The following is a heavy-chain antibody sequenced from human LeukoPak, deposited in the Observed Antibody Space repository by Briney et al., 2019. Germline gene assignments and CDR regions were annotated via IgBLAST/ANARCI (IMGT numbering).Heavy chain of an antibody. CDR1: GGSISSSSYY. CDR2: IYYSGST. CDR3: ARQEYYESSGYFPT. J-gene: IGHJ5*02. D-gene: IGHD3-22*01. Sequence: PSETLSLTCTVSGGSISSSSYYWGWIRQPPGKGLEWIGSIYYSGSTYYHPSLKSRVTISVDTSKKQFSLKLSSVTAADTAVYYCARQEYYESSGYFPTWGQGTLVTVSS. V-gene: IGHV4-39*01.